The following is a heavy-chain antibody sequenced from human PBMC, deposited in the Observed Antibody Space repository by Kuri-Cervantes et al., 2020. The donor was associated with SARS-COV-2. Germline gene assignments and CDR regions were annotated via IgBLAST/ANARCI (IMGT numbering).Heavy chain of an antibody. J-gene: IGHJ4*02. CDR1: GGSFSGYF. CDR3: ARGPPIAAAGTPFDY. V-gene: IGHV4-34*01. Sequence: GSLRLSCDVYGGSFSGYFWSWIRQPPGKGLEWIGEINPSGSTNYNPSLKSRVTMSVDTSKNQFSLKLSSVTAADTAAYYCARGPPIAAAGTPFDYWGQGTVVTVSS. CDR2: INPSGST. D-gene: IGHD6-13*01.